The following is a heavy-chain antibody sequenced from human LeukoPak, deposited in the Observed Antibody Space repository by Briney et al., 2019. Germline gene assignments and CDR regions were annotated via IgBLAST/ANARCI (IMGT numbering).Heavy chain of an antibody. CDR1: GYTFTNYD. D-gene: IGHD6-13*01. CDR3: ARNLGRSSWYIWFDF. Sequence: ASVKVSCKASGYTFTNYDINWVRQATGQGLEWMGWMNHNSGNTGYAQKFQGRVTMTRNTSISTAYMELSSLRSEDTAVYHCARNLGRSSWYIWFDFWGQGTLVTVSS. V-gene: IGHV1-8*01. CDR2: MNHNSGNT. J-gene: IGHJ5*01.